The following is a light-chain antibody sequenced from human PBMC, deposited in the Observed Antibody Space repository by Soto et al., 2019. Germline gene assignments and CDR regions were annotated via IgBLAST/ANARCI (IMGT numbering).Light chain of an antibody. J-gene: IGKJ2*01. CDR3: QHYGASPKYT. Sequence: EIGLTQSPGTLSLSRGQRAALSSRASQSVSSSSLAWYQQRPGQAPRLLIYGASRRATGIPDRFSGSGSGTDFTLTISRLEPEDFAVYYCQHYGASPKYTFGQGTRLE. CDR1: QSVSSSS. CDR2: GAS. V-gene: IGKV3-20*01.